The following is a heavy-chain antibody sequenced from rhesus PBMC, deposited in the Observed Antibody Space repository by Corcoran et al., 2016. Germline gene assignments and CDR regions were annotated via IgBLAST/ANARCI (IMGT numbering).Heavy chain of an antibody. CDR3: ASGYCTGSGCYAFDY. V-gene: IGHV3-54*02. D-gene: IGHD2-21*01. Sequence: EVQLVESGGGLVQPGGSLRLSCAASGFTFSSYGMHWVRQAPGKGLEGVEVISYNGSKKYNADSVKDLFTISRDNSKNMLYLQMNNLKLEDTAVYYCASGYCTGSGCYAFDYWGQGVLVTVSS. J-gene: IGHJ4*01. CDR2: ISYNGSKK. CDR1: GFTFSSYG.